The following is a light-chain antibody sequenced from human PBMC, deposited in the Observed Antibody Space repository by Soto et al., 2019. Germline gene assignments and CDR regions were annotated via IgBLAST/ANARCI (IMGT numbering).Light chain of an antibody. Sequence: DLQMTQSPSSLFASVGDRVTITCRASQGISTFLHWYQQRPGKAPSLIIYGASNLQSGVPSRFSGRGSGTEFSLTISTLQPEDVATYYCQHTRTTPRTFGQGTKVEIK. J-gene: IGKJ1*01. CDR3: QHTRTTPRT. CDR1: QGISTF. V-gene: IGKV1-39*01. CDR2: GAS.